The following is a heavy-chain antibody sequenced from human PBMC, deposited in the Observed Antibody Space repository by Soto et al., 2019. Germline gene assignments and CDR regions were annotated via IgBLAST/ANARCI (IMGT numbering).Heavy chain of an antibody. V-gene: IGHV3-15*01. CDR2: IKSKKDGGTI. Sequence: EVQLVESGGGLVEPGGSLRLTCAVSGAPFSGHWMSWVRQAPGKGLEWVARIKSKKDGGTIEYDAPVKGRLTISRDDARNTLYLQMNSLKTEDTAIYYCTAETYCGGGSCPEYWGQGTLVIVSS. CDR1: GAPFSGHW. J-gene: IGHJ4*02. CDR3: TAETYCGGGSCPEY. D-gene: IGHD2-15*01.